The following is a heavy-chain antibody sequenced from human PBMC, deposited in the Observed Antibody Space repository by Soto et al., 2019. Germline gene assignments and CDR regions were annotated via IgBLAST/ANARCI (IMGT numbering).Heavy chain of an antibody. Sequence: SRIRKAKGKGLEWVGRIKSQTDGGTADYAAPVKGRFTISRDDSKNTLYLQMNSLKTEDTAVYYCTTVVRWGQGTLVTVS. V-gene: IGHV3-15*01. CDR3: TTVVR. J-gene: IGHJ4*02. CDR2: IKSQTDGGTA.